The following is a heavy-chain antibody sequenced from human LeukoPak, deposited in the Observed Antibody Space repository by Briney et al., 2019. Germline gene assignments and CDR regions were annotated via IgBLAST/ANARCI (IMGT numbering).Heavy chain of an antibody. D-gene: IGHD3-3*01. CDR1: GFMFSSYW. J-gene: IGHJ4*02. Sequence: GGSLRLSCAASGFMFSSYWMSWVRQAPGKGLEWVANIKQGGSEKYYVDSVKGRFTFSRDNAKNSLYLQMNSLRAEDTAVYYCARALTIFGVVAYFDYWGQGTLVTVSS. CDR3: ARALTIFGVVAYFDY. CDR2: IKQGGSEK. V-gene: IGHV3-7*05.